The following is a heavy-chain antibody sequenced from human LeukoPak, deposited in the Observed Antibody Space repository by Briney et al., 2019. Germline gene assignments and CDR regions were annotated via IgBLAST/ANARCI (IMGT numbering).Heavy chain of an antibody. V-gene: IGHV1-2*02. J-gene: IGHJ6*02. CDR1: GYTFTGYY. CDR2: INPNIGGP. CDR3: ARTKGYCTSTSWPGGMDV. Sequence: PWASVKVSCKASGYTFTGYYMQWVRSAPGQGLEWMGWINPNIGGPNYAQKFQGRVIMTRDTSISTAYMELRRLTSDDTAVYYCARTKGYCTSTSWPGGMDVWGQGTTVTVS. D-gene: IGHD2-2*01.